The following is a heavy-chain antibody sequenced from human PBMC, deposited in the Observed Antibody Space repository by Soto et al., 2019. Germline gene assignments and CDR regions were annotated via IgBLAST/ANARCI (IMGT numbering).Heavy chain of an antibody. J-gene: IGHJ4*02. CDR3: PRHSLNLNDGLAY. CDR2: ISGSGGST. V-gene: IGHV3-23*01. D-gene: IGHD1-1*01. CDR1: GFTFSSYA. Sequence: EVQLLESGGGLVQPGGSLRLSCAASGFTFSSYAMSWVRQAPGKGLEWVSAISGSGGSTYYADSVKGRSTISRDNSKNPLYLQMNSLRAEDTAVYYCPRHSLNLNDGLAYWGQGTLVTVSS.